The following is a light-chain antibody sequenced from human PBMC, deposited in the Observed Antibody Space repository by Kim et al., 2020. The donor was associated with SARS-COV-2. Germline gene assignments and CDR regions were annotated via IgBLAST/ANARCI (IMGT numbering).Light chain of an antibody. Sequence: EILMTQSPATLSVSPGERVTLSCRASQSISTNLAWYQQKPGQAPRLLIYGASTRATGIPGRFSGSGSGAEFSLTISSLQSEDFAVYYCQQYDKWPPWTFGQGTKVDIK. J-gene: IGKJ1*01. V-gene: IGKV3-15*01. CDR3: QQYDKWPPWT. CDR1: QSISTN. CDR2: GAS.